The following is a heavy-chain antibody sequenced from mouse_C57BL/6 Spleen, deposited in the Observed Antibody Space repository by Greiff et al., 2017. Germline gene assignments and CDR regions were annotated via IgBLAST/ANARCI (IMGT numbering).Heavy chain of an antibody. CDR3: ARSYYYGNYYAMDY. J-gene: IGHJ4*01. Sequence: EVQLQESGPELVKPGASVKMSCKASGYTFTDYNMHWVKQSHGKSLEWIGYINPNNGGTSYNQQFKGKATLTVNKSSSTAYMELRSLTSEDSAVYYCARSYYYGNYYAMDYWGQGTSVTVSS. CDR2: INPNNGGT. D-gene: IGHD1-1*01. CDR1: GYTFTDYN. V-gene: IGHV1-22*01.